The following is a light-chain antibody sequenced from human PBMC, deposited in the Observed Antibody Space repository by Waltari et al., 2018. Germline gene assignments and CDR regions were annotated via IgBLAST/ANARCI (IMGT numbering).Light chain of an antibody. V-gene: IGKV1-5*03. Sequence: DMQITHSPSTPPASVRGTLTIPCRASQSVDKWLAWHQQKPGKAPKLRIYKTTSLESGVPSRFSGSGSETEFTLTISSLQPDDFATYYCQQYKDYSTFGQGTKLEIK. CDR3: QQYKDYST. J-gene: IGKJ2*01. CDR2: KTT. CDR1: QSVDKW.